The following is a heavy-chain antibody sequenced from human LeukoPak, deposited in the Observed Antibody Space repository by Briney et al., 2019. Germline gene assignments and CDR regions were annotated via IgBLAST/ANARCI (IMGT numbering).Heavy chain of an antibody. CDR2: INPNSGGT. CDR3: ARDRSSRPNLDY. J-gene: IGHJ4*02. V-gene: IGHV1-2*02. D-gene: IGHD6-13*01. Sequence: ASVKVSCKASGGTFSSYAISWVRQAPGQGLEWMGGINPNSGGTNYAQKFQGRVTMTRDTSISTAYMELSRLRSDDTAVYYCARDRSSRPNLDYWGQGTLVTVSS. CDR1: GGTFSSYA.